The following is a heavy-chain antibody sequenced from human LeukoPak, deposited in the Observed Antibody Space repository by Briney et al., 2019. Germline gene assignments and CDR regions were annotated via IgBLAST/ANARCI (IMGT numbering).Heavy chain of an antibody. D-gene: IGHD7-27*01. Sequence: SETLSLTCTVSGGSISSYYWSWIRQPPGKGLEWIGYIYHSGSTYYNPSLKSRVTISVDRSKNQFSLKLSSVTAADTAVYYCARVYTAWGRAFDIWGQGTMVTVSS. J-gene: IGHJ3*02. CDR3: ARVYTAWGRAFDI. CDR1: GGSISSYY. V-gene: IGHV4-59*12. CDR2: IYHSGST.